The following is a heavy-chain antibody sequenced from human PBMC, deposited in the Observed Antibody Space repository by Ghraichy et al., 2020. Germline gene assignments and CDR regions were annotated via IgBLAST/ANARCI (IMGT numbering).Heavy chain of an antibody. CDR2: LTGSGDDT. J-gene: IGHJ4*02. V-gene: IGHV3-23*01. CDR1: GFTFSAYA. Sequence: GESLNISCAASGFTFSAYAMAWVRQPPGKGLEWVSALTGSGDDTYYADSVKGRFTISRDNSKKTVFLQMNSLRAEDTAVYFCAKCPQYTLLGSGWYNFDYWGQGTLVTVSS. D-gene: IGHD3-3*01. CDR3: AKCPQYTLLGSGWYNFDY.